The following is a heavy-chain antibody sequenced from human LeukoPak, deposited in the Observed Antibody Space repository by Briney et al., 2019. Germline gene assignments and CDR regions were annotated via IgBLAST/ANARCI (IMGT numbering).Heavy chain of an antibody. J-gene: IGHJ3*02. Sequence: PGGSLRLSCAASGFTVSTTYMSWVRQPQGKGLEWVSIIYTDGSTYYGDSVRGRFTISRDISKNTVYLQMNSLRVEDTAVYFCTRAGEVLPHDVLDTWGKGKRVTASP. CDR2: IYTDGST. V-gene: IGHV3-53*01. CDR1: GFTVSTTY. CDR3: TRAGEVLPHDVLDT. D-gene: IGHD1-26*01.